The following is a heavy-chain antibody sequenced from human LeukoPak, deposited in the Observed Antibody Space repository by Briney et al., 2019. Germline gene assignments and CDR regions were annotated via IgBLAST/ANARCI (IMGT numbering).Heavy chain of an antibody. CDR2: INPNSGDT. CDR3: ARGDGDGYDY. CDR1: GYIFTDYY. J-gene: IGHJ4*02. Sequence: ASVKVSCKASGYIFTDYYMHWVRQAPGQGLEWMGRINPNSGDTNYAQKFQGRVTMTRDTSVSTAYMDLSRLRSDDTAVYYCARGDGDGYDYWGQGTLVTVSS. D-gene: IGHD5-18*01. V-gene: IGHV1-2*06.